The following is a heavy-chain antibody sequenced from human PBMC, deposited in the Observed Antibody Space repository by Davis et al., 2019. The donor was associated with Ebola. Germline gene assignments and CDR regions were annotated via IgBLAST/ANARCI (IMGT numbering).Heavy chain of an antibody. D-gene: IGHD5-18*01. Sequence: GESLKISCAASGFTVSSNYMIWVRQAPGKGLEWVSLLYSSGSTFYADSLKGRFTVSRDNSKNTVYLQMYSLRAEDTAVYYCARRGIVVDTAMVTHLWDYWGQGTLVTVSS. J-gene: IGHJ4*02. CDR3: ARRGIVVDTAMVTHLWDY. CDR1: GFTVSSNY. V-gene: IGHV3-53*01. CDR2: LYSSGST.